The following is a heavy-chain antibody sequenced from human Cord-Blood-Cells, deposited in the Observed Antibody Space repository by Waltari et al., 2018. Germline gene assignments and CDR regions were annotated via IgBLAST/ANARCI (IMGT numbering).Heavy chain of an antibody. J-gene: IGHJ4*02. D-gene: IGHD3-22*01. V-gene: IGHV4-34*01. CDR2: INHSGST. Sequence: QVQLQQWGAGLLKPSETLSLTCAVYGGSFSGYYWSWIRQPPGKGLEWIGEINHSGSTSYNPSLKSRVTISVDTSKNQFSLKLSSVTAADTAVYYCARVVDYYDSSGYYYFDYWGQGTLVTVSS. CDR3: ARVVDYYDSSGYYYFDY. CDR1: GGSFSGYY.